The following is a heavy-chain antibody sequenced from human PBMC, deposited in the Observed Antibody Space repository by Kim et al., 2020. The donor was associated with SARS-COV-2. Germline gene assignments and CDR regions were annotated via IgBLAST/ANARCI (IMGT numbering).Heavy chain of an antibody. D-gene: IGHD3-10*01. Sequence: STYSNPSLKSRVTISVDTSKNQFSLKLSSVTAADTAVYYCARGGGESYDHWGQGTLVTVSS. CDR2: ST. J-gene: IGHJ4*02. V-gene: IGHV4-31*02. CDR3: ARGGGESYDH.